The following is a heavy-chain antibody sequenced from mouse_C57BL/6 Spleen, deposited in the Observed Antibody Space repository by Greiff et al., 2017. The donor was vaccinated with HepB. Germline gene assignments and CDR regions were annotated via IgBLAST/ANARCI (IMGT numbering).Heavy chain of an antibody. V-gene: IGHV1-82*01. CDR3: ARDLDGAWFAY. Sequence: VQLVESGPELVKPGASVKISCKASGYAFSSSWMNWVKQRPGKGLEWIGRIYPGDGDTNYNGKFKGKATLTADKSSSTAYMQLSSLTSEDSAVYFCARDLDGAWFAYWGQGTLVTVSA. J-gene: IGHJ3*01. CDR2: IYPGDGDT. CDR1: GYAFSSSW. D-gene: IGHD2-3*01.